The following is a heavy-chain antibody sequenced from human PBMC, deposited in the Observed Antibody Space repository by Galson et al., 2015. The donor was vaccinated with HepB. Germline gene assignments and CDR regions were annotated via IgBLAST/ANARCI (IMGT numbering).Heavy chain of an antibody. V-gene: IGHV1-2*02. CDR1: GYTFTGYY. J-gene: IGHJ4*02. Sequence: SVKVSCKASGYTFTGYYMHWVRQAPGQGLEWMGWINPNSGGTNYAQKFQGRVTMTRDTSISTAYMELSRLRSDDTAVYYCARDYREEWELLGRLDYWGQGTLVTVSS. CDR2: INPNSGGT. D-gene: IGHD1-26*01. CDR3: ARDYREEWELLGRLDY.